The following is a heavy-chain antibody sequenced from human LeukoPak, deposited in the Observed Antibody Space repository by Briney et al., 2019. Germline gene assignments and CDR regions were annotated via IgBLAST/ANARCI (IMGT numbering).Heavy chain of an antibody. CDR1: VFTFSSYE. J-gene: IGHJ4*02. CDR2: ISRSCSTK. CDR3: VRGGVDY. V-gene: IGHV3-48*03. Sequence: GGALRLSCAASVFTFSSYEMNGVRQAPGKGLEWVSYISRSCSTKYYADSLKGRLTISIDNAKNTLYLQMNSLRAEDTAVYYCVRGGVDYWGQGTLVTVSS.